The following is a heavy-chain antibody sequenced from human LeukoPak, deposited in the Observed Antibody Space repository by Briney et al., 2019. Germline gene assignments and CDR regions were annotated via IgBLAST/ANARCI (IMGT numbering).Heavy chain of an antibody. V-gene: IGHV1-69*13. D-gene: IGHD3-22*01. J-gene: IGHJ5*02. CDR2: IIPIFGTA. CDR1: GGTFSSYA. Sequence: SVKVSCKAFGGTFSSYAISWVRQAPGQGLEWMGGIIPIFGTANYAQKFQGRVTITADESTSTAYMELSSLRSEDTAVYYCARRHYYDSSGYYYVPWFDPWGQGTLVTVSS. CDR3: ARRHYYDSSGYYYVPWFDP.